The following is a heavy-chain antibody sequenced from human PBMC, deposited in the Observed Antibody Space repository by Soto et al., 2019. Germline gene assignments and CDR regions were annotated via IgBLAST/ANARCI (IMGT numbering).Heavy chain of an antibody. CDR1: GFTVSGNY. J-gene: IGHJ4*02. V-gene: IGHV3-53*02. CDR2: IYNGGGT. Sequence: EVQLVETGGGLIQPGGSLRLSCAASGFTVSGNYMSWVRQAPGKGLEWVSVIYNGGGTYYADSVKGRFTITRDNSKNTLYIQMNSLRAEDTAVYYCASTRGSSYGYWGQGTLVTVSS. CDR3: ASTRGSSYGY. D-gene: IGHD2-2*01.